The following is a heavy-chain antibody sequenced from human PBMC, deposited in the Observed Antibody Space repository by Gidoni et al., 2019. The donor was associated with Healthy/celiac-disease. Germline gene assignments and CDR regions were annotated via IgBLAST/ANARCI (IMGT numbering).Heavy chain of an antibody. Sequence: QVQLQQWGAGLLKPSETMSLTCAVYGGSFSGYYWSGIRQPPGKGLEWIGEINHSGSTNYNPSLKSRVTISVDTSKNQFSLKLSSVTAADTAVYYCARGQKFGVFYYYYMDVWGKGTTVTVSS. CDR3: ARGQKFGVFYYYYMDV. D-gene: IGHD3-3*01. CDR1: GGSFSGYY. CDR2: INHSGST. J-gene: IGHJ6*03. V-gene: IGHV4-34*01.